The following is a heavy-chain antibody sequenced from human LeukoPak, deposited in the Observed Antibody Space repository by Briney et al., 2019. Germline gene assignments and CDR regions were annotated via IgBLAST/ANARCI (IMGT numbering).Heavy chain of an antibody. J-gene: IGHJ6*02. D-gene: IGHD6-19*01. CDR2: FDPEDGET. CDR1: GYTLTELS. Sequence: ASVKVSCKVSGYTLTELSMHWVRQAPGKGLEWMGGFDPEDGETIYAQKFQGRVTMTEDTSTDTAYMELSSLRSEDTAVYYCATPPAGYSYYYYGMDVWGRGTTVTVSS. CDR3: ATPPAGYSYYYYGMDV. V-gene: IGHV1-24*01.